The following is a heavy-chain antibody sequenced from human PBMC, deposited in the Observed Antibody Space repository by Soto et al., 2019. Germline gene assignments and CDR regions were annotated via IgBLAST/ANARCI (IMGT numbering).Heavy chain of an antibody. Sequence: WASVKVSCKASGGTFSSYTISWVRQAPGQGLEWMGRIIPILGMANYAQKFQGRVTITADKSTSTAYMELSSLRSEDTAVYYCARGKAYCGGDCYCDYWGQGTLVTVSS. J-gene: IGHJ4*02. CDR3: ARGKAYCGGDCYCDY. CDR2: IIPILGMA. CDR1: GGTFSSYT. D-gene: IGHD2-21*02. V-gene: IGHV1-69*02.